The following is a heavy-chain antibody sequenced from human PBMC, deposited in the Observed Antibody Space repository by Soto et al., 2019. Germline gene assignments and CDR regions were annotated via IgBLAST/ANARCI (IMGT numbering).Heavy chain of an antibody. J-gene: IGHJ4*02. CDR1: GDTFNFYT. CDR3: ATSYGSGRQAFDY. CDR2: TNPILSMS. Sequence: QVHLVQSGAELKKPGSSVRVSCKASGDTFNFYTINWVRQAPGLGLEWMGRTNPILSMSNSALKFQGRLRISPDKSTSTAYMDLRSLRSDDTAVYYCATSYGSGRQAFDYWGQGALVTVSS. V-gene: IGHV1-69*02. D-gene: IGHD3-10*01.